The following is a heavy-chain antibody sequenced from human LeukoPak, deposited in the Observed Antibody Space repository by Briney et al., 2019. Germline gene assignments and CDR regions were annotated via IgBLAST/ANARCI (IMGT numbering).Heavy chain of an antibody. D-gene: IGHD3-10*01. CDR3: ARGGRVITMVRDFYYYYGMDV. Sequence: SETLSLTCAVYGGSFSGYYWSWIRQPPGKGLEWIGEINHSGSTNYNPSPKSRVTISVDTSKNQFSLKLSSVTAADTAVYYCARGGRVITMVRDFYYYYGMDVWGQGTTVTVSS. CDR1: GGSFSGYY. CDR2: INHSGST. V-gene: IGHV4-34*01. J-gene: IGHJ6*02.